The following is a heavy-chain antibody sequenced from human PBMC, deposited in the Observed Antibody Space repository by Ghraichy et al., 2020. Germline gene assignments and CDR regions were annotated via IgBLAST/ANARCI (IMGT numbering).Heavy chain of an antibody. Sequence: SETLSLTCTVSGGSISSGGYYWSWIRQHPGKGLEWIGYIYYSGSTYYNPSLKSRVTISVDTSKNQFSLKLSSVTAADTAVYYCARWVVISNNWFDPWGQGTLVTVSS. D-gene: IGHD3-22*01. CDR2: IYYSGST. CDR1: GGSISSGGYY. V-gene: IGHV4-31*03. CDR3: ARWVVISNNWFDP. J-gene: IGHJ5*02.